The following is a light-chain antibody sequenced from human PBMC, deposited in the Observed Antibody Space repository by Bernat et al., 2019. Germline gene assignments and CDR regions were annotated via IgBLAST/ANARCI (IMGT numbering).Light chain of an antibody. CDR2: RAS. CDR3: QQYNSYSVYT. CDR1: QTISRW. J-gene: IGKJ2*01. Sequence: DIQMTQSPSTLSASVGDRVNITCRASQTISRWLAWYQQKPGKAPKLLIYRASSLQSGVPSRFSGSGSGTEFPLTISSLQPADFATYYCQQYNSYSVYTFGQGTKLEIK. V-gene: IGKV1-5*03.